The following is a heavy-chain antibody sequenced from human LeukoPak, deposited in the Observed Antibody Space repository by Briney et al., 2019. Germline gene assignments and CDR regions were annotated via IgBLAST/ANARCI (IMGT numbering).Heavy chain of an antibody. CDR1: GGSISSSSYY. V-gene: IGHV4-39*01. CDR3: ARRSIAARMIDY. CDR2: IYYSGST. D-gene: IGHD6-6*01. J-gene: IGHJ4*02. Sequence: PSETLSLTCTVSGGSISSSSYYWGWIRQPPGKGLEWIGSIYYSGSTYYNPSLKSRVTISVDTSKNQFSLKLSPVTAADTAVYYCARRSIAARMIDYWGQGTLVTVSS.